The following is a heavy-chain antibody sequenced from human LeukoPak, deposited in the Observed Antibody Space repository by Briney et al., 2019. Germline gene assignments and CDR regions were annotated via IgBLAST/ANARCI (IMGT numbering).Heavy chain of an antibody. Sequence: GASVKVSCKASGGTFSSYAISWVRQAPGQGLEWMGRIIPILGIANYAQKFQGRVTITADKSTSTAYMELSSLRSEDTAVYYCARVAYDFWSGSLFDPWGQGTLVTVSS. CDR3: ARVAYDFWSGSLFDP. V-gene: IGHV1-69*04. J-gene: IGHJ5*02. CDR2: IIPILGIA. CDR1: GGTFSSYA. D-gene: IGHD3-3*01.